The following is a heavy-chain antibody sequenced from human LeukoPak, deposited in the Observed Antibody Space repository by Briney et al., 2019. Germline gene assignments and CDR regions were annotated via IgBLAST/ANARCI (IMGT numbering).Heavy chain of an antibody. D-gene: IGHD3-9*01. CDR1: GFTFSSYA. V-gene: IGHV3-30-3*01. J-gene: IGHJ4*02. CDR2: ISYDGSNK. CDR3: AKDMRFDWTPYYFDY. Sequence: GGSLRLSCAASGFTFSSYAMHWVRQAPGKGLEWVAVISYDGSNKYYADSVKGRFTISRDNSKNTLYLQMNSLRAEDTAVYYCAKDMRFDWTPYYFDYWGQGTLVTVSS.